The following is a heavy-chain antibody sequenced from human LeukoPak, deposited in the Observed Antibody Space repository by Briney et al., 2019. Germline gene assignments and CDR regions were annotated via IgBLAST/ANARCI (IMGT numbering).Heavy chain of an antibody. V-gene: IGHV4-59*08. D-gene: IGHD6-13*01. CDR2: IYYSGST. CDR1: GDSISSYY. CDR3: ARHSSNWYVDWFDP. Sequence: SETLSLTCTVSGDSISSYYWSWIRQPPGKGLEWIGDIYYSGSTNYNPSLKSRVTISVDTSKNQCSLKLSYVTAADTAVYYCARHSSNWYVDWFDPWGQGTLVTVSS. J-gene: IGHJ5*02.